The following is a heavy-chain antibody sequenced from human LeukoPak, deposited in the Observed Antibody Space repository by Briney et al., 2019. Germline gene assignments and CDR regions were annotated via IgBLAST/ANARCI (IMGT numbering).Heavy chain of an antibody. CDR1: GFTFSSYS. D-gene: IGHD6-25*01. CDR3: AKCPAFTYSSAWLDS. V-gene: IGHV3-21*04. J-gene: IGHJ4*02. Sequence: GGSLRLSCAASGFTFSSYSMNWVRQAPGKGLEWVSSISSSISYIYYADSVKGRFTISRDNAKNSLHLQMNSLRAEDTAVYYCAKCPAFTYSSAWLDSWGQGTLVTVSS. CDR2: ISSSISYI.